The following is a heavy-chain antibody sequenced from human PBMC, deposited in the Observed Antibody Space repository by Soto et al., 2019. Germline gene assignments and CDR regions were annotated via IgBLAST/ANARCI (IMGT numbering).Heavy chain of an antibody. CDR2: ISGYNGNT. V-gene: IGHV1-18*04. D-gene: IGHD1-26*01. J-gene: IGHJ4*02. CDR3: ATVRLGGAREIDF. Sequence: QVHLVQSGGEVKKPGASVKVSCKASGYTFTRHGITWVRQAPGQGLEWMGWISGYNGNTNYEQKFQGRVTLSTDTLTSPDYLGLESPGFDDTAVYYRATVRLGGAREIDFWGQGTMVTVSS. CDR1: GYTFTRHG.